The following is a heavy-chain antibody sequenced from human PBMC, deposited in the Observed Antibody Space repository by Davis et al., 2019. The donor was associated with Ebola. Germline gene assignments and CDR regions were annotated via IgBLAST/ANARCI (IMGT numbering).Heavy chain of an antibody. CDR3: ARAHAPDYSNYVSHWFDP. D-gene: IGHD4-11*01. J-gene: IGHJ5*02. CDR1: GFTFRSYG. Sequence: GESLKISCAASGFTFRSYGMHWVRQAPGKGLEWVAVIWYDGSNKYYADSVKGRFTISRDNSKNTLYLQMNSLRAEDTAVYYCARAHAPDYSNYVSHWFDPWGQGTLVTVSS. V-gene: IGHV3-33*01. CDR2: IWYDGSNK.